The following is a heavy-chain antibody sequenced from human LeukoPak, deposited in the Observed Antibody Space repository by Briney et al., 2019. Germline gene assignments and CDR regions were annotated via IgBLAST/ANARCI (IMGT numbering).Heavy chain of an antibody. V-gene: IGHV3-23*01. D-gene: IGHD6-19*01. CDR3: ARSPTTRSYISGWYSVY. Sequence: GGSLRLSCAASGFTFSSYAMSWVRQAPGKGLEWVSGISGSGGSTYYADSVKGRFTISRDNSKNTLYLQMNSLRADDTAVYYCARSPTTRSYISGWYSVYWGQGTLVTVSS. CDR2: ISGSGGST. J-gene: IGHJ4*02. CDR1: GFTFSSYA.